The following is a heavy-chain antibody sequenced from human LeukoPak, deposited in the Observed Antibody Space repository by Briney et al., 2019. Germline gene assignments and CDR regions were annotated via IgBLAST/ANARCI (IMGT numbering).Heavy chain of an antibody. CDR2: IDPSDSYT. CDR3: ARHWYSSSWDNFDY. V-gene: IGHV5-10-1*01. J-gene: IGHJ4*02. Sequence: GESPKISCKGSGYSFTSYWISWVRQMPGKGLEWMGRIDPSDSYTNYSPSFQGHVTISADKSISTAYLQWSSLKASDTAMYYCARHWYSSSWDNFDYWGQGTLVTVSS. D-gene: IGHD6-13*01. CDR1: GYSFTSYW.